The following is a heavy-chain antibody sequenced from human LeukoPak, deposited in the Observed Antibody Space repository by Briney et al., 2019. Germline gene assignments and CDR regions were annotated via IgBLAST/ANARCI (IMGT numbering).Heavy chain of an antibody. V-gene: IGHV1-2*06. Sequence: GASVKVSCKASGYTFTGYYMHWVRQAPGQGLEWMGRINPNSGGTNYAQKFQGRVTMTRDTSISTAYMELSRLRSDDTAVYYCATCSSSFSSYHYGMDVWGQGTTVTVSS. CDR3: ATCSSSFSSYHYGMDV. D-gene: IGHD6-13*01. J-gene: IGHJ6*02. CDR1: GYTFTGYY. CDR2: INPNSGGT.